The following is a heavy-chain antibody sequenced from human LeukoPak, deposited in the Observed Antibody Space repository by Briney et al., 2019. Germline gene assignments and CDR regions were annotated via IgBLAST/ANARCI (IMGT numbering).Heavy chain of an antibody. CDR2: IWYDGSGK. J-gene: IGHJ4*02. V-gene: IGHV3-33*01. CDR3: ARDWCGGGSCYYFDH. D-gene: IGHD2-15*01. Sequence: PGRSLRLSCAASRFTFTDYGMRWVRQPPGKGLEWVALIWYDGSGKYYADSVKGRFTISRDNSKNTLYLQMNSLRAEDTAVYYCARDWCGGGSCYYFDHWGQGTLVTVSS. CDR1: RFTFTDYG.